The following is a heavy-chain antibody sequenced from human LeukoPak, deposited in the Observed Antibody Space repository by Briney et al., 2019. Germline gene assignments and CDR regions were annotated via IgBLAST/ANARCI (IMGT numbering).Heavy chain of an antibody. CDR3: ARGQRITIFGVVIIHDAFDI. J-gene: IGHJ3*02. CDR2: INPSGGST. V-gene: IGHV1-46*01. CDR1: GGTFTSYY. D-gene: IGHD3-3*01. Sequence: ASVKVSCKASGGTFTSYYMHWVRQAPGQGLEWMGIINPSGGSTSYAQKFQGRVTMTRDTSTSTVYMELSSLRSEDTAVYYCARGQRITIFGVVIIHDAFDIWGQGTMVTVSS.